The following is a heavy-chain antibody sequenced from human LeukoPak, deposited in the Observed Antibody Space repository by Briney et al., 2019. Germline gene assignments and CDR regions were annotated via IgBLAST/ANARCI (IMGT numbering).Heavy chain of an antibody. J-gene: IGHJ4*02. CDR3: ARSRAVTFDY. V-gene: IGHV4-61*02. Sequence: SQTLSLTCTVSGGSISSGSYYWSWIRQPARKGLEWIGRIYTSGSTNYNPSLKSRVTISVDTSKNQFSLMLSSVTAADTAVYYCARSRAVTFDYWGQGTLVTVSS. CDR2: IYTSGST. CDR1: GGSISSGSYY. D-gene: IGHD4-11*01.